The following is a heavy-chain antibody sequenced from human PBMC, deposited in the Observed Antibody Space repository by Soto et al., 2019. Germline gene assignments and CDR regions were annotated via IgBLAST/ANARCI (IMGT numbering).Heavy chain of an antibody. J-gene: IGHJ4*02. CDR1: GYTFTGYY. Sequence: SGKVWCNASGYTFTGYYMHWVRQAPVQGLEWMGWINPNSGGTNYAQKFQGRVTMTRDTSISTAYMELSRLRSDDTAVYYCATYCSGGSCFATSGGWGQGTLVTVSS. CDR2: INPNSGGT. D-gene: IGHD2-15*01. CDR3: ATYCSGGSCFATSGG. V-gene: IGHV1-2*02.